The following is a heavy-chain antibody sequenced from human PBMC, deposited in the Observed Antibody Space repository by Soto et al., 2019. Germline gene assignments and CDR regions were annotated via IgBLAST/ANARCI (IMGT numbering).Heavy chain of an antibody. CDR1: GFTFSNYG. J-gene: IGHJ6*02. Sequence: AASAKVSCKASGFTFSNYGLNWVRQAPGQGLEWMGWVSANNGHTNYAQNLQGRVSMTTDTSTSTAYMELRGLRFDDTAVYYCARDIESVTAKHFFYYYAMDVWGQGTTVTVSS. CDR3: ARDIESVTAKHFFYYYAMDV. D-gene: IGHD2-8*01. V-gene: IGHV1-18*01. CDR2: VSANNGHT.